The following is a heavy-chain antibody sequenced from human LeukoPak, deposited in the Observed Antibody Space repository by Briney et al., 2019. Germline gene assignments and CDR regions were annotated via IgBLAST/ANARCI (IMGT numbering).Heavy chain of an antibody. CDR1: GASMSNYF. D-gene: IGHD3-22*01. CDR2: IYSSGTT. V-gene: IGHV4-4*07. J-gene: IGHJ3*02. Sequence: SETLSLTCSVSGASMSNYFWNWIRQSAGKGLEWIGRIYSSGTTDYNPSLKSRVTLSVDMSKNQFSLKLKFVTAADTAVYYCARATDSSVNTAFD. CDR3: ARATDSSVNTAFD.